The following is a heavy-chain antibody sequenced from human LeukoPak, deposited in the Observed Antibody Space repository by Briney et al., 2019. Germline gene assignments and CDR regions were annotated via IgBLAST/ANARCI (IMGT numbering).Heavy chain of an antibody. D-gene: IGHD2-15*01. CDR1: GGSIRSYY. CDR2: ISDSGST. CDR3: ARGYCGGGTCYRTFFDQ. J-gene: IGHJ4*02. Sequence: PSETLSLTCTVSGGSIRSYYWSWIRQPPGRGLEWIGYISDSGSTNYNSTLKSRVTISVDTSKNQFSLKLSSVTAADTADYYCARGYCGGGTCYRTFFDQWGQGTLVTVSS. V-gene: IGHV4-59*01.